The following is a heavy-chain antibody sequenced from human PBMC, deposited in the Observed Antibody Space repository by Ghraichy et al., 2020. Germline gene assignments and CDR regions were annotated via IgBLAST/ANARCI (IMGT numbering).Heavy chain of an antibody. J-gene: IGHJ4*02. V-gene: IGHV3-30*04. CDR3: ASVGRYDGKLGNPADFDY. CDR1: GFTFSSYA. Sequence: GGSLRLSCAASGFTFSSYAMHWVRQAPGKGLEWVAFISYDGSNYADSVKGRFTISRDNSKNTLYLQMNSLRAEDTALYYCASVGRYDGKLGNPADFDYWGQGTLVTVSS. CDR2: ISYDGSN. D-gene: IGHD4-23*01.